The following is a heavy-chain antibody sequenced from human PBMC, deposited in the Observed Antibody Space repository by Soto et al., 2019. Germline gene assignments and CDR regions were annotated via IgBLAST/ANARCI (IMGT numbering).Heavy chain of an antibody. CDR2: ISYDGSNK. D-gene: IGHD6-25*01. CDR1: GFTFSSYG. V-gene: IGHV3-30*18. CDR3: AKDRGKRFDY. Sequence: QVQLVESGGGVVQPGRSLRLSCAASGFTFSSYGMHWVRQAPGKGLEWVAVISYDGSNKYYADSVKGRFTISRDNSKNTLYLQMNSLRAEDMAVYYCAKDRGKRFDYWGQGTLVTVSS. J-gene: IGHJ4*02.